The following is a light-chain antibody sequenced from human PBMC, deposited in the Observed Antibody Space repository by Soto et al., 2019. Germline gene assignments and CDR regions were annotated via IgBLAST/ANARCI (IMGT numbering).Light chain of an antibody. Sequence: QSALTQPASASGSPGQSITISCTGTSSDVGAHNFVSWYQQHPGKAPKPMIYEVSNRPSGVSDRFSGSKSGNTASLTISGLQAEDEADYYCNSYTNTAARVFGTGTKVTVL. CDR3: NSYTNTAARV. CDR1: SSDVGAHNF. J-gene: IGLJ1*01. CDR2: EVS. V-gene: IGLV2-14*01.